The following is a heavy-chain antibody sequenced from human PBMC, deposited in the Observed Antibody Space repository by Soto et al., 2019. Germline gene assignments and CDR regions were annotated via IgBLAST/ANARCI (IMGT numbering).Heavy chain of an antibody. D-gene: IGHD3-22*01. CDR2: IDPSDSYT. J-gene: IGHJ6*02. CDR1: GYSFTSYW. CDR3: ARLSIVVVTQHYYYGMDV. Sequence: EVQLVQSGAEVKKPGESLRISCKGSGYSFTSYWISWVRQMPGKGLEWMGRIDPSDSYTNYSPSFQGHVTISANKSITTAYLEWSSLKASDTAMYYCARLSIVVVTQHYYYGMDVWGQVTTVTVSS. V-gene: IGHV5-10-1*03.